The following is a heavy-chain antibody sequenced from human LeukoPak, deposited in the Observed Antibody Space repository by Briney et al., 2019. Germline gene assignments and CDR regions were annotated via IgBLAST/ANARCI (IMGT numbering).Heavy chain of an antibody. J-gene: IGHJ4*02. Sequence: GGSLRLSCAASGFTFSSYAMYWVRQAPGKGLEWVSGNFGCGGSTHYADSVKGRFTISRDNSKNTVYLQMNSLRAEDTVVYYCAKTTTGYSSGRFPGWPVDYWGQGTLVTVSS. CDR1: GFTFSSYA. CDR3: AKTTTGYSSGRFPGWPVDY. V-gene: IGHV3-23*01. D-gene: IGHD6-19*01. CDR2: NFGCGGST.